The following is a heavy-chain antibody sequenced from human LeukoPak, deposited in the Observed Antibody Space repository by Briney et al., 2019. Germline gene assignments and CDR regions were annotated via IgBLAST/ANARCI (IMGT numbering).Heavy chain of an antibody. V-gene: IGHV3-23*01. Sequence: GGSLRLSCVVSGSTFSSYAMSWVRQAPGKGLEWVSAISGSGGSTYYADSVKGRFTISRDNSKNTLYLQMNSLRADGTAVYYCAKATYYYDSSGYRRFGYFDYWGQGTLVTVSS. CDR2: ISGSGGST. CDR3: AKATYYYDSSGYRRFGYFDY. D-gene: IGHD3-22*01. J-gene: IGHJ4*02. CDR1: GSTFSSYA.